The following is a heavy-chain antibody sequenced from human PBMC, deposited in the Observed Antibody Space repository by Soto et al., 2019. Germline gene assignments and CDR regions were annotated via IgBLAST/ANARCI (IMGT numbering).Heavy chain of an antibody. J-gene: IGHJ4*02. Sequence: PGGSLRLSCAASGLSFSFSSYAVNWVRQAPGKGLEWVSSISGSGVNTYYADSVKGRFTISRDNSKNTVYLQMNSLRAEDTAVYYCASLKNGISGPSGYWGQGTLVTVSS. CDR2: ISGSGVNT. CDR1: GLSFSFSSYA. V-gene: IGHV3-23*01. CDR3: ASLKNGISGPSGY. D-gene: IGHD1-20*01.